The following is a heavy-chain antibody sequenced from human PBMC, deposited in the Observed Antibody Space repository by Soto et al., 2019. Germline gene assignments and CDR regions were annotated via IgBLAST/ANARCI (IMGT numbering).Heavy chain of an antibody. J-gene: IGHJ4*02. CDR1: GGSISSGAYY. Sequence: PSETLSLTCTVSGGSISSGAYYWSWIRQRPGKGLEWIGYIYFSGSTYYNPSLKSRVTISVDTSKNQFSLKLYSVTAADTAVYYCAKDSGSYGLDYWGQGTLVTVSS. CDR2: IYFSGST. V-gene: IGHV4-31*03. D-gene: IGHD1-26*01. CDR3: AKDSGSYGLDY.